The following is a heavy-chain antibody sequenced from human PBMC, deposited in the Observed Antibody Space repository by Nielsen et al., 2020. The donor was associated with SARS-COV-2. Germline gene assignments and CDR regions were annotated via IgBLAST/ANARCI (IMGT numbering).Heavy chain of an antibody. CDR2: IIPIFGTA. CDR1: GGTFSSYA. J-gene: IGHJ6*02. V-gene: IGHV1-69*13. Sequence: SVQVSCKASGGTFSSYAISWVRQAPGQGLEWMGGIIPIFGTANYAQKFQGRVTITADESTSTAYMELSSLRSEDTAVYYCARALLDIAARLLYYYYYGMDVWGQGTTVTVSS. D-gene: IGHD6-6*01. CDR3: ARALLDIAARLLYYYYYGMDV.